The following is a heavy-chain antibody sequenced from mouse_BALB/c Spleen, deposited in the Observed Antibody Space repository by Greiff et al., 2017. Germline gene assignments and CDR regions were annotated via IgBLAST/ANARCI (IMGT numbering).Heavy chain of an antibody. CDR3: ATTIYYGNLFAY. CDR2: ISYSGST. V-gene: IGHV3-2*02. Sequence: EVKLVESGPGLVKPSQSLSLTCTVTGYSITSDYAWNWIRQFPGNKLEWMGYISYSGSTSYNPSLKSRISITRDTSKNQFFLQLNSVTTEDTATYYCATTIYYGNLFAYWGQGTLVTVSA. D-gene: IGHD2-1*01. J-gene: IGHJ3*01. CDR1: GYSITSDYA.